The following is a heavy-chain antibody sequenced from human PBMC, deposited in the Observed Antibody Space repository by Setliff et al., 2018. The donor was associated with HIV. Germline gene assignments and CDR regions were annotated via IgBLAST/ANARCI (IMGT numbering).Heavy chain of an antibody. CDR1: GYSFSDYW. CDR2: VYPGDSDV. V-gene: IGHV5-51*01. D-gene: IGHD1-26*01. J-gene: IGHJ3*01. Sequence: GASLTLSCQASGYSFSDYWIAWVRQMPGKGLEWVGAVYPGDSDVRYSPSFQGQVTISADKSITTADLQWTTLKAPYTAMYYCTRGGTTTTSRSFDLWGQGTLVTVSS. CDR3: TRGGTTTTSRSFDL.